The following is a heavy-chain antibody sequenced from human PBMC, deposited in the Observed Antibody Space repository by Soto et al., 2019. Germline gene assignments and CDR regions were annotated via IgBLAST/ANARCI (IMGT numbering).Heavy chain of an antibody. CDR1: GYTFTSYY. J-gene: IGHJ3*02. CDR3: ARARQGYCSGGSCGAFDI. CDR2: INPSGGST. V-gene: IGHV1-46*01. Sequence: QVQLVQSGAEVKKPGASVKVSCKASGYTFTSYYMHWVRQAPVQGLEWMGIINPSGGSTSYAQKFQGRVTMTRDTSTSTVYMALSSLRSEDTAVYYWARARQGYCSGGSCGAFDICGQGTMVTVSS. D-gene: IGHD2-15*01.